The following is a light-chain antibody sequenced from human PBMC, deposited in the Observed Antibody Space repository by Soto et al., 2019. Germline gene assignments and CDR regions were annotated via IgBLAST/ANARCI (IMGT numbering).Light chain of an antibody. Sequence: QSALTQPASVSGSPGQSITISCTGTSSDVGGYSYVSWYQQYPGKAPKLIIYEVSNRPSGVSNRFSGSKSGNTASLTISGLQAEDEADYCCSSYTSSSTYVFGTGTKVTVL. J-gene: IGLJ1*01. V-gene: IGLV2-14*01. CDR3: SSYTSSSTYV. CDR2: EVS. CDR1: SSDVGGYSY.